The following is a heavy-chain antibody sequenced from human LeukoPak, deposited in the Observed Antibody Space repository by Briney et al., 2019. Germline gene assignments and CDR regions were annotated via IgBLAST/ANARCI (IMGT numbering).Heavy chain of an antibody. CDR1: GGSISSGSYY. J-gene: IGHJ5*02. V-gene: IGHV4-61*02. CDR2: IYTSGST. D-gene: IGHD6-6*01. CDR3: ARAGMAARRFWFDP. Sequence: SQTLTLTCTVSGGSISSGSYYWSWIRQPAGKGLEWIGRIYTSGSTNYNPSLKSRVTISVATSKNQFSLKLSSVTAADTAVYYCARAGMAARRFWFDPWGQGTLVTVSS.